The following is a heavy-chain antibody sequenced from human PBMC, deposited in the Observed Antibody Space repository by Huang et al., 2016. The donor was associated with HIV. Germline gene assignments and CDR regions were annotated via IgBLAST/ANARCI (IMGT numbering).Heavy chain of an antibody. J-gene: IGHJ3*02. CDR1: RYNLAGYW. CDR2: IYLKDSDA. V-gene: IGHV5-51*03. CDR3: ARRRRGGFDI. Sequence: EVQLVQSGAEVKRTGESLKISCKGSRYNLAGYWIGWVRQMPGKGLEWMGSIYLKDSDARYSPSLQGQVTISADTSLYSSYLQWTSLRASDTAIFYCARRRRGGFDIWGQGTLVTVSS. D-gene: IGHD2-15*01.